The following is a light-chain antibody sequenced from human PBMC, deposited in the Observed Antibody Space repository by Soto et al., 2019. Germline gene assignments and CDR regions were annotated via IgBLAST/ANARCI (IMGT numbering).Light chain of an antibody. V-gene: IGKV1-5*03. CDR2: KAS. CDR3: QQYNDYSIT. CDR1: QSINSW. Sequence: DIQMTPSPSTLSASVRDRVTNPCRANQSINSWLAWYQQKPGRAPKLLIYKASILESGVPSRFTGSGFGTEFTLTISILHPDDFATYYCQQYNDYSITFGQGTRLEIK. J-gene: IGKJ5*01.